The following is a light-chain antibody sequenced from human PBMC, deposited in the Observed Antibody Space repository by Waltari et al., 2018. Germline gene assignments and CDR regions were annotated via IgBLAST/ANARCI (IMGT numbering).Light chain of an antibody. CDR1: QSLVHSDGNTY. CDR2: KVS. Sequence: DAVMTQSPVSLPVTLGQSASIPCRSSQSLVHSDGNTYLTWFQQRPGQSPRRLIYKVSRRDSGVPDRFSGSGSVTDFTLKISRVEAEDVGTYYCMQGTHWPRTFGQGTKVEIK. V-gene: IGKV2-30*02. J-gene: IGKJ1*01. CDR3: MQGTHWPRT.